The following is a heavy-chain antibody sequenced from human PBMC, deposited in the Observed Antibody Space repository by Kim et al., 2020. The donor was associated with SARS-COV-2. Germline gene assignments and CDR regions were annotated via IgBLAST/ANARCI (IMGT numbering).Heavy chain of an antibody. CDR1: GYSFTSYW. Sequence: GESLKISCKGSGYSFTSYWIGWVRQMPGKGLEWMGIIYPGDSDTRYSPSFQGQVTISADKSISTAYLQWSSLKASDTAMYYCARPVHGDTMVRGAIRSPDAFDIWGQGTMVTVS. J-gene: IGHJ3*02. CDR2: IYPGDSDT. CDR3: ARPVHGDTMVRGAIRSPDAFDI. V-gene: IGHV5-51*01. D-gene: IGHD3-10*01.